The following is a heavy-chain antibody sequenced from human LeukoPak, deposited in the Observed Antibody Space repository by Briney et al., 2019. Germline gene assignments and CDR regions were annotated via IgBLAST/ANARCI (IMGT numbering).Heavy chain of an antibody. Sequence: WGSLRLSCAASGFTFSSYEMNWVRQAPGKGLEWVSYISSSGSTIYYADSVRGRFTISRDNAKNSLYLQMNSLRAEDTAVYYCAELGITMIGGVWGKGTTVTISS. V-gene: IGHV3-48*03. CDR2: ISSSGSTI. CDR1: GFTFSSYE. J-gene: IGHJ6*04. D-gene: IGHD3-10*02. CDR3: AELGITMIGGV.